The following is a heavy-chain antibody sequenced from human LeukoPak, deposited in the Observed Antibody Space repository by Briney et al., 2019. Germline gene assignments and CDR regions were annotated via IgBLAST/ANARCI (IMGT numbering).Heavy chain of an antibody. CDR2: IYYSGST. D-gene: IGHD3-22*01. V-gene: IGHV4-39*01. CDR1: GGSISSSSYY. CDR3: ARVIYYYDSSGYYYAFDY. J-gene: IGHJ4*02. Sequence: SETLSLTCTVSGGSISSSSYYWGWIRQPPGKGREWLGSIYYSGSTYYNPSLKSRVTISVDTSKNQFSLKLSSVTAADTAVYYCARVIYYYDSSGYYYAFDYWGQGTLVTVSS.